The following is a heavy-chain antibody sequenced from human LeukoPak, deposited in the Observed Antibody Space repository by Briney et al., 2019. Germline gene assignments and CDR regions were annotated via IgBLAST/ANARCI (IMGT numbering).Heavy chain of an antibody. D-gene: IGHD3-22*01. CDR1: GFTFGNYA. Sequence: GGSLRLSCTASGFTFGNYALSWSRQAPGKGLEWVAFIRSKTYRGTTEYAASVKGRFTISRDDSKSIAYLQMNSLKTEDTAVYYCARANSFDSSGYYFDYWGQGTLVTVSS. CDR2: IRSKTYRGTT. CDR3: ARANSFDSSGYYFDY. J-gene: IGHJ4*02. V-gene: IGHV3-49*03.